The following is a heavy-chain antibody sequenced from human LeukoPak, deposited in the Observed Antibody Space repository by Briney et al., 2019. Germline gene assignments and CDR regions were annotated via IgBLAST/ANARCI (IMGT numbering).Heavy chain of an antibody. D-gene: IGHD2-15*01. CDR3: ARSMVVVAATSW. Sequence: PGGSLRLSCAASGFTFSSYAMHWVRQAPRKGLEWVAVISYDGSNKYYADSVKGRFTISRDNSKNTLYLQMNSLRAEDRAVYYCARSMVVVAATSWWGQGTLVTVCS. V-gene: IGHV3-30*04. CDR2: ISYDGSNK. J-gene: IGHJ4*02. CDR1: GFTFSSYA.